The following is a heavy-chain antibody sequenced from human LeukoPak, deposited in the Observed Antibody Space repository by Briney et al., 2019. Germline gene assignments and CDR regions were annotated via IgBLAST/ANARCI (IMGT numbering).Heavy chain of an antibody. V-gene: IGHV4-34*01. CDR1: GGSFSGYY. D-gene: IGHD3-10*01. J-gene: IGHJ4*02. Sequence: SETLSLTCAVYGGSFSGYYWSWIRQPPGKGLEWIGEINHSGSTNYNPSLKSRVTISVDTSKNQFSPKLSSVTAADTAVYYCARGYRYYYGSGSYYTPRYFDYWGQGTLVTVSS. CDR2: INHSGST. CDR3: ARGYRYYYGSGSYYTPRYFDY.